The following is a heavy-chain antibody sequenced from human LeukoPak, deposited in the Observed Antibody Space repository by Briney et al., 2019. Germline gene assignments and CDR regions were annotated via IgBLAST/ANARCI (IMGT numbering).Heavy chain of an antibody. CDR3: ARDPRNMVRGVIQYYYYYGMDV. J-gene: IGHJ6*02. V-gene: IGHV1-2*02. CDR1: GYTFTGYY. Sequence: ASVKLSFKASGYTFTGYYMHWVRQAPGQGLEWMGWINPNSGGTNYAQKFQGRVTMTRDTSISTAYMELSRLRSDDTAVYYCARDPRNMVRGVIQYYYYYGMDVWGQGTTVTVSS. D-gene: IGHD3-10*01. CDR2: INPNSGGT.